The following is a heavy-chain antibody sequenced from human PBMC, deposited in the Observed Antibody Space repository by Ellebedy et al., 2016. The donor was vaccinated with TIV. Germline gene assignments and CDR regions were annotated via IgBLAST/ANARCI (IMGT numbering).Heavy chain of an antibody. J-gene: IGHJ4*02. CDR3: ARLGVIAAAGASDY. D-gene: IGHD6-13*01. V-gene: IGHV3-21*04. CDR1: GFTFSSYS. CDR2: ISYSGDLM. Sequence: GESLKISCAASGFTFSSYSMNWVRQAPGKGPEWVSYISYSGDLMYYADSVKGRFTTSRDNAENSLYLQMNSLRAEDTAVYFCARLGVIAAAGASDYWGQGTLVIVSS.